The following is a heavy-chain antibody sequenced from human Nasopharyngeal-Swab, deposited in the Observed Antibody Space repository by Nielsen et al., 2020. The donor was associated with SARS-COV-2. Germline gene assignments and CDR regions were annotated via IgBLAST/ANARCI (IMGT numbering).Heavy chain of an antibody. CDR3: AKMGGGSKFDYYYYGMDV. J-gene: IGHJ6*02. D-gene: IGHD2-15*01. CDR1: GFTFSSYA. V-gene: IGHV3-23*01. CDR2: ISGSGGST. Sequence: GESLKISCAASGFTFSSYAMSWVRQAPGKGLEWVSAISGSGGSTYYADSVKGRFTISRDNSKNTLYLQMNSLRAEDTAVYYCAKMGGGSKFDYYYYGMDVWGQGTTVNRLL.